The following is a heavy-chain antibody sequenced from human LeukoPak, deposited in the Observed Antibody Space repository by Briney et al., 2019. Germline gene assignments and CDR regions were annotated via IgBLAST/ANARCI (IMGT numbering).Heavy chain of an antibody. D-gene: IGHD2-21*01. Sequence: GGSLRLSCAASGFTFSSYAMSWVRHAPGKGLELVSAISGSGGSTYYADSVKGRFTISRDNSKNTLYLQMNSLRAEDTAVYYCAKDLTVVVIAMDYWGQGTLVTVSS. CDR2: ISGSGGST. V-gene: IGHV3-23*01. J-gene: IGHJ4*02. CDR3: AKDLTVVVIAMDY. CDR1: GFTFSSYA.